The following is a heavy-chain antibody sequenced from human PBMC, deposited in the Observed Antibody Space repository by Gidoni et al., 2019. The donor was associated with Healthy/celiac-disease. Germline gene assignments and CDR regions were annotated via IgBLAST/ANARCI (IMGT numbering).Heavy chain of an antibody. CDR1: GGSISSYY. J-gene: IGHJ4*02. CDR2: IYYSGST. CDR3: ARHRGHYDSSGYYWLYYFDY. D-gene: IGHD3-22*01. Sequence: QVQLQESGPGLVKPSATLSLTCTVSGGSISSYYWSWIRQPPGKGLEWIGYIYYSGSTNYNPSLKSRVTISVDTSKNQFSLKLSSVTAADTAVYYCARHRGHYDSSGYYWLYYFDYWGQGTLVTVSS. V-gene: IGHV4-59*08.